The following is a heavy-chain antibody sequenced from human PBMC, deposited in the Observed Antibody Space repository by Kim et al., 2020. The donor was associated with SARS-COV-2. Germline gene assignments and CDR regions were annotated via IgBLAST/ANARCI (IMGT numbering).Heavy chain of an antibody. CDR3: ARGGMEGVDTAMVNDY. J-gene: IGHJ4*02. D-gene: IGHD5-18*01. Sequence: GGSLRLSCAASGFTFSSYDMHWVRQATGKGLEWVSAIGTAGDTYYPGSVKGRFTISRENAKNSLYLQMNSLRAGDTAVYYCARGGMEGVDTAMVNDYWGQGTLVTVSS. V-gene: IGHV3-13*04. CDR1: GFTFSSYD. CDR2: IGTAGDT.